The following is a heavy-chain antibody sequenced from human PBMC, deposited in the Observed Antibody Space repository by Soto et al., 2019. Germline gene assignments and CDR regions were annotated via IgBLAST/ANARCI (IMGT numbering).Heavy chain of an antibody. V-gene: IGHV4-31*03. CDR1: GGSISSGGYY. Sequence: SETLSLTCTVSGGSISSGGYYWSWIRQHPGKGLEWIGYIYYSGSTYYNPSLKSRVTISVDTSKNQFSLKLSSVTAADTAVYYCARGRVGATPYYFDYWGQGTLVTVSS. J-gene: IGHJ4*02. CDR2: IYYSGST. D-gene: IGHD1-26*01. CDR3: ARGRVGATPYYFDY.